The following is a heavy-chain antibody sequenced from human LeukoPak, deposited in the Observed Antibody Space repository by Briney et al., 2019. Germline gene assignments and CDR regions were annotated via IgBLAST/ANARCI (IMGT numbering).Heavy chain of an antibody. CDR2: IISSGSTT. CDR1: GFTFSSYS. Sequence: GGALRLSCAASGFTFSSYSMNWVRPAPGKGLEWISYIISSGSTTYYADSVKGRFTISRDNANNSVSLQMSSLRAEDTAVYYCATGFWGYCSRNSCPLDNWGQGTLVTVAS. V-gene: IGHV3-48*01. J-gene: IGHJ4*02. CDR3: ATGFWGYCSRNSCPLDN. D-gene: IGHD2-2*01.